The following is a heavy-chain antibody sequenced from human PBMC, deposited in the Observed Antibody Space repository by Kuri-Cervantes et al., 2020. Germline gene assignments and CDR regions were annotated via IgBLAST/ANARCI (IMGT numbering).Heavy chain of an antibody. CDR2: IYYSGST. CDR3: ARFGDYDILTGFDY. CDR1: GGSISSYY. J-gene: IGHJ4*02. V-gene: IGHV4-59*13. Sequence: EPLKISCTVSGGSISSYYWSWIRQPPGKGLEWIGYIYYSGSTNYNPSLKSRVTISVDTSKNQFSLKLSSVTAADTAVYYCARFGDYDILTGFDYWGQGTLVTVSS. D-gene: IGHD3-9*01.